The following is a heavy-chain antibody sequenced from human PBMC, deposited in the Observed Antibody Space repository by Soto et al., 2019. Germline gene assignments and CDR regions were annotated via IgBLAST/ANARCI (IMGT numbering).Heavy chain of an antibody. CDR2: FDREDGET. D-gene: IGHD1-26*01. CDR3: AHCEGIVQSIVYFVS. J-gene: IGHJ4*02. Sequence: ASVKVSCKVSGYFLTALSIHWVRQAPGKGLEWMGGFDREDGETIYAQKFQGRVTMTEDTSTDSAYMELSSLTSEDTAIYYCAHCEGIVQSIVYFVSWCPGTLVTVSS. V-gene: IGHV1-24*01. CDR1: GYFLTALS.